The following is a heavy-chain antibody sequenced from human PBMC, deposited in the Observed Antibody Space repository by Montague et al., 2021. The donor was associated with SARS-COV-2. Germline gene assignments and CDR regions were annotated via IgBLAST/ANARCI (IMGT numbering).Heavy chain of an antibody. Sequence: ETLSLTCAVSGGSIKTYIWWSWVRQAPGKGLEWLGEILHSGIANYNPSLKSRVTISVDKSRNEFSLKLSSLTAADTAVYFCAKDVSLSVAALDSWGQGTLVTVSS. J-gene: IGHJ4*02. CDR2: ILHSGIA. D-gene: IGHD6-19*01. CDR3: AKDVSLSVAALDS. CDR1: GGSIKTYIW. V-gene: IGHV4-4*01.